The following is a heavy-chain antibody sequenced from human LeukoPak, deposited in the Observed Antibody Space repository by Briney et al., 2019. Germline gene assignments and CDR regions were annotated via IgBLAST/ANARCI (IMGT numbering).Heavy chain of an antibody. CDR3: AKVGGCSSTSCYHDAFDI. CDR2: ISYDGSNK. Sequence: GRSLRLSCAASGFTFSSYGMHWVRQAPGKGLEGVAVISYDGSNKYYADSVKGRFTISRDNSKNTLYLQMNSLRAEDTAVYYCAKVGGCSSTSCYHDAFDIWGQGTMVTVSS. J-gene: IGHJ3*02. D-gene: IGHD2-2*01. CDR1: GFTFSSYG. V-gene: IGHV3-30*18.